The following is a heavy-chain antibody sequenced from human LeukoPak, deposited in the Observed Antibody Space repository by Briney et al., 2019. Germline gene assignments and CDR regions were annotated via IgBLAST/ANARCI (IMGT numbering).Heavy chain of an antibody. CDR2: INPSAGST. D-gene: IGHD2-21*02. Sequence: ASVKVSCKTSGYTFTSCYMHWVRQAPGQGLEWMGMINPSAGSTRYAQKFQGRVTMTTDTSTSTVYMELSSLRSEDTAVYYFARGGCGDSAAPFDDWGQGTLVPVSS. J-gene: IGHJ4*02. V-gene: IGHV1-46*01. CDR3: ARGGCGDSAAPFDD. CDR1: GYTFTSCY.